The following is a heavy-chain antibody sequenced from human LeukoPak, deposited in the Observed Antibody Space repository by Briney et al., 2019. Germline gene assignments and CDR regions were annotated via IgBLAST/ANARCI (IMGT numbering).Heavy chain of an antibody. V-gene: IGHV4-39*01. CDR2: IYYRGTT. D-gene: IGHD3-10*01. CDR1: GGSITSSAYY. CDR3: ARLTYYYGSGTYPWFDP. Sequence: SETLSLTCTVSGGSITSSAYYWGWVRQPPGRGLEWIGSIYYRGTTYYNPSLKSRVTMSVDTPNNQFSLRLTSVTAADTAVYYCARLTYYYGSGTYPWFDPWGQGTLVTVSS. J-gene: IGHJ5*02.